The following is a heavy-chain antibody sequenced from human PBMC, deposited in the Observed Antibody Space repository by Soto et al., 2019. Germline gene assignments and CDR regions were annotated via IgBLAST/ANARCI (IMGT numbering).Heavy chain of an antibody. Sequence: QVQLVQSGAEVKKPGSSVKVSCQDSGGTFSTYSMFCVRQAPGQGLEWMGRIIPMLGIRNYAQRFQDRVTITADKSTATAHMELSSLRSEDTALYYCTIGSWSGEVFDIWGQGTMVTVS. V-gene: IGHV1-69*02. CDR2: IIPMLGIR. D-gene: IGHD2-21*01. CDR3: TIGSWSGEVFDI. J-gene: IGHJ3*02. CDR1: GGTFSTYS.